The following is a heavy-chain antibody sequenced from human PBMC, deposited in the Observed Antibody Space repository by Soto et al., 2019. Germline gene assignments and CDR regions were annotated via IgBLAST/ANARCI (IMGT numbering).Heavy chain of an antibody. D-gene: IGHD3-22*01. CDR1: GGTFSSYA. J-gene: IGHJ4*02. CDR3: ASSLYYYDSSGSEYYFDY. CDR2: IIPIFGTA. V-gene: IGHV1-69*05. Sequence: GASVKVSCKASGGTFSSYAISWVRQAPGQGLEWMGGIIPIFGTANYAQKLQGRVTMTTDTSTSTAYMELRSLRSDDTAVYYCASSLYYYDSSGSEYYFDYWGQGTLVTVSS.